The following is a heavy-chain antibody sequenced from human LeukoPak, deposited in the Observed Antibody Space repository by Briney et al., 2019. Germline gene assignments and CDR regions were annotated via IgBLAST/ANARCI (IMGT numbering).Heavy chain of an antibody. J-gene: IGHJ3*02. D-gene: IGHD2-2*01. CDR1: GGSISSSSYY. CDR2: IHYSGST. V-gene: IGHV4-39*01. Sequence: SETLSLTCTVSGGSISSSSYYWGWIRQPPGKGLEWIAHIHYSGSTYYNPSLKSRVTISVDTSKNQFSLNLSSVTAADTAVYNCARRNVVVPATMARAFDIWGQGTIITVSS. CDR3: ARRNVVVPATMARAFDI.